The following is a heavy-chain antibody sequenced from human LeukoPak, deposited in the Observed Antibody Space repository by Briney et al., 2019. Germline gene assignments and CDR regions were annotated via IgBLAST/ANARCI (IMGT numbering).Heavy chain of an antibody. J-gene: IGHJ5*02. V-gene: IGHV3-21*01. CDR1: GFTFNSYS. CDR2: FSSSSSYI. CDR3: ARDRRYSSSWYYLENWFDP. Sequence: GGSLTLSCAASGFTFNSYSMNWLRQAPGKGLEWLSSFSSSSSYIFYVDSVKVRFTISRDNAKNSLYLQMNSLRAEDTAVYYCARDRRYSSSWYYLENWFDPWGQGTLVTVSS. D-gene: IGHD6-13*01.